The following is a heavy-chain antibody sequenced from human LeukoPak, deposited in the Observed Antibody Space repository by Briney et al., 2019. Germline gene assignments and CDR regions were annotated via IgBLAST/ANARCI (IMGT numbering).Heavy chain of an antibody. CDR1: GYTFTSYG. J-gene: IGHJ2*01. D-gene: IGHD3-22*01. CDR2: ISAYNGNT. V-gene: IGHV1-18*01. Sequence: ASVKVSCKASGYTFTSYGISWVRQAPGQGLEWMGWISAYNGNTNYAQKLQGRVTMTTDTSTSTAYMELRSLRSDDTAVYYCARGVPTNYYDSSGYPGPYWYFDLWGRGTLDTVSS. CDR3: ARGVPTNYYDSSGYPGPYWYFDL.